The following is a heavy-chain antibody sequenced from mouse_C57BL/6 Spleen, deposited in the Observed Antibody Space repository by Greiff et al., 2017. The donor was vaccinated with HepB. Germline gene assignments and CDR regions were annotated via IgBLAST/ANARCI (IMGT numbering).Heavy chain of an antibody. CDR1: GYTFTDYN. D-gene: IGHD1-1*01. V-gene: IGHV1-22*01. CDR2: INPNNGGT. Sequence: EVQLQQSGPELVKPGASVKMSCKASGYTFTDYNMHWVKQSHGKSLEWIGYINPNNGGTSYNQKFKGKATLTVNKSSSTAYMELRSLTSEDSAVYYCARVDYYGSSYWFAYWGQGTLVTVSA. J-gene: IGHJ3*01. CDR3: ARVDYYGSSYWFAY.